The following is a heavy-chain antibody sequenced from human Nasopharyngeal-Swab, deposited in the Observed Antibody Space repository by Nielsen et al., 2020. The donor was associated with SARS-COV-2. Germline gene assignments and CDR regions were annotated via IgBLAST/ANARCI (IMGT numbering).Heavy chain of an antibody. CDR3: AKAFGEDQLAEDAFDA. D-gene: IGHD3-16*01. J-gene: IGHJ3*01. V-gene: IGHV3-30*18. CDR2: ISYDGNIK. CDR1: GFTFSNYG. Sequence: GESLKISCATSGFTFSNYGMHWVRQAPGKGLEWVAVISYDGNIKSYADSVRGRFLISRDNSHNTLYLQMSRLRTEDRAVYYCAKAFGEDQLAEDAFDAWGQGTVVTVSS.